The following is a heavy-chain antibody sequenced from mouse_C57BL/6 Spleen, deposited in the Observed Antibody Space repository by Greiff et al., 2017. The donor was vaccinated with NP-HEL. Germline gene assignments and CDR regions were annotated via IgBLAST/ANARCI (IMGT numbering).Heavy chain of an antibody. CDR1: GFTFSDYG. CDR3: ARGTVVAIDD. D-gene: IGHD1-1*01. Sequence: EVKLVESGGGLVKPGGSLKLSCAASGFTFSDYGMHWVRQAPEKGLEWVAYISSGSSTIYYADTVKGRFTISRDNAKNTLFLQMTSLRSEDTAMYYCARGTVVAIDDWGQGTTLTVSS. CDR2: ISSGSSTI. V-gene: IGHV5-17*01. J-gene: IGHJ2*01.